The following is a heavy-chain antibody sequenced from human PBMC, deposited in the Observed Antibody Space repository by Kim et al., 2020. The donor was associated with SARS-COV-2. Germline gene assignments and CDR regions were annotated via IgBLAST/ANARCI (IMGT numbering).Heavy chain of an antibody. CDR3: AREGEWFGDHTPYYFDY. V-gene: IGHV3-33*05. CDR2: ISYDGSNK. Sequence: GGSLRLSCAASGFTFSSYGMHWVRQAPGKGLEWVAVISYDGSNKYYADSVKGRFTISRDNSKNTLYLQMNSLRAEDTAVYYCAREGEWFGDHTPYYFDYWGQGTLVTVSS. J-gene: IGHJ4*02. D-gene: IGHD3-10*01. CDR1: GFTFSSYG.